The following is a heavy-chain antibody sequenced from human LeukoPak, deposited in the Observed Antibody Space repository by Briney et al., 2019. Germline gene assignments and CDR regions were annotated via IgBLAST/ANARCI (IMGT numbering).Heavy chain of an antibody. CDR2: ISYDGSNK. CDR1: GFTFSSYA. CDR3: ARGTYGDYSAEYFQH. D-gene: IGHD4-17*01. V-gene: IGHV3-30*04. Sequence: GGSLRLSCAASGFTFSSYAMHWVRQAPGKGLEWVAVISYDGSNKYYADSVKGRFTISRDNAKNSLYLQMNSLRAEDTAVYYCARGTYGDYSAEYFQHWGQGTLVTVSS. J-gene: IGHJ1*01.